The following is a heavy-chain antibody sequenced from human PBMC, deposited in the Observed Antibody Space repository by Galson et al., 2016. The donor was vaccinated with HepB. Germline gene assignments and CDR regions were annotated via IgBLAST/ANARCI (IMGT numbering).Heavy chain of an antibody. CDR2: IFSGDAT. J-gene: IGHJ3*02. CDR1: GFSVSGKY. Sequence: SLRLSCAASGFSVSGKYMSWARQAPGKGLEWVSAIFSGDATYYRDSVKGRFTIPRDTSKNTLYLQMNSLRAEDTAIYYCEGYSDPFDIWGQGTMVTVSS. V-gene: IGHV3-53*01. CDR3: EGYSDPFDI. D-gene: IGHD3-22*01.